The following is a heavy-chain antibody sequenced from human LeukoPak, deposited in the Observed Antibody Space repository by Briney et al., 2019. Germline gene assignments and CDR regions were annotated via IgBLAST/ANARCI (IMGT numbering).Heavy chain of an antibody. V-gene: IGHV3-64*01. CDR2: ISSNGGST. Sequence: GGSLRLSCAASGFTFSSYAMHWVRQAPGKGLEYVSAISSNGGSTYYANSVKGRFTISRDNSKNSLYLQMNSLRAEDTAVYYCARLAARDFDYWGQGTLVTVSS. D-gene: IGHD6-6*01. J-gene: IGHJ4*02. CDR1: GFTFSSYA. CDR3: ARLAARDFDY.